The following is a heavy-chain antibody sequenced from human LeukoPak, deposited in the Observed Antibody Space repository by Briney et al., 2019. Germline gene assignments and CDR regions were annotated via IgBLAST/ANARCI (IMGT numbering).Heavy chain of an antibody. Sequence: ASVSVSCKASGYSFTNYGITWVRQAPGQGLEWMGWINTNTGNPTYAQGFTGRFVFSLDTSVSTAYLQIGSLKAEDTAVYYCARVQYSYEGYNWFDPWGQGTLVTVSS. D-gene: IGHD5-18*01. CDR2: INTNTGNP. CDR1: GYSFTNYG. CDR3: ARVQYSYEGYNWFDP. J-gene: IGHJ5*02. V-gene: IGHV7-4-1*01.